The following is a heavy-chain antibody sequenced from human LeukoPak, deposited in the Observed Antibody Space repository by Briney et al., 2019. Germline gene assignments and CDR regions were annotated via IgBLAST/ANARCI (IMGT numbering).Heavy chain of an antibody. CDR3: AKTQNNVVVPTTMAY. D-gene: IGHD2-2*01. Sequence: GGSLRLSCAASGFIFSSYAMHWVRQAPGKGLEWVSGISSSGGSTYYADPVKGRFTISRENSKNTLYLQMNSLRAEDTAVYYCAKTQNNVVVPTTMAYWGQGTLVTVSS. CDR2: ISSSGGST. J-gene: IGHJ4*02. CDR1: GFIFSSYA. V-gene: IGHV3-23*01.